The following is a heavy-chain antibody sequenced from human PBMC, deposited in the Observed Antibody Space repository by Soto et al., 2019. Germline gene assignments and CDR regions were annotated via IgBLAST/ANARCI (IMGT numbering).Heavy chain of an antibody. CDR3: AKLGESTYVRRWFDS. Sequence: GGSLRLSCEASGITLSTYTMSWVRRAPGKGLEWVSSISKSGDNTYYADSVKGRFAISRDNSKNTVYLQMNSLRGEDTAVYHCAKLGESTYVRRWFDSWGQGTLVTVSS. CDR1: GITLSTYT. J-gene: IGHJ5*01. D-gene: IGHD3-16*01. V-gene: IGHV3-23*01. CDR2: ISKSGDNT.